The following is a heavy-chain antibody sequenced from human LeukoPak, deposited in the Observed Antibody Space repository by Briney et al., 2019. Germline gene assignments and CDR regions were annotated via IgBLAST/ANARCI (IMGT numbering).Heavy chain of an antibody. V-gene: IGHV3-30*02. CDR1: GFTFSSYG. CDR2: IRYDGSNK. D-gene: IGHD3-22*01. J-gene: IGHJ4*02. CDR3: ARVYDSSGNRDY. Sequence: GGSLRLSCAASGFTFSSYGMHWVRQAPGKGLEWVAFIRYDGSNKYYADSVKGRFTISRDNSKNTLYLQMNSLRAEDTAVYYCARVYDSSGNRDYWGQGTLVTVSS.